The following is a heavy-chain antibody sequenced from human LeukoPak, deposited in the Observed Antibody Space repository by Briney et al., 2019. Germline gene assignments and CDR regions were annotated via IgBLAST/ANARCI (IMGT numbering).Heavy chain of an antibody. Sequence: PSETLSLTCTVSGGSISSSSYYWGWIRQPPGKGLEWIGSIYYSGSTYYNPSLKSRVTISVDTSKNQFSLKLSSVTAADTAVYYCARLWFGDEWPSASPWFGPWGQGTLVTVSS. CDR3: ARLWFGDEWPSASPWFGP. CDR1: GGSISSSSYY. V-gene: IGHV4-39*01. D-gene: IGHD3-10*01. CDR2: IYYSGST. J-gene: IGHJ5*02.